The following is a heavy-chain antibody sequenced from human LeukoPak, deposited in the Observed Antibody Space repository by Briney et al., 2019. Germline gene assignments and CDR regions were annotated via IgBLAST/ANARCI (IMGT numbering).Heavy chain of an antibody. J-gene: IGHJ4*02. D-gene: IGHD5/OR15-5a*01. CDR2: IVVGSGNT. CDR1: GFTFINSA. CDR3: AADDLSTGY. Sequence: SVKVSCKASGFTFINSAIQWVRQARGQRLEWIGWIVVGSGNTNYAQKFQERVTITRDMSTNTAYMELSSLRSEDTAVYYCAADDLSTGYWGQGTLVTVSS. V-gene: IGHV1-58*02.